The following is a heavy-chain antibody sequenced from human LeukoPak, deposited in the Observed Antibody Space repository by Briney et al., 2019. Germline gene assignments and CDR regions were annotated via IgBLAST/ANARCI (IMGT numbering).Heavy chain of an antibody. J-gene: IGHJ4*02. CDR3: AKFPAEAPGD. CDR1: GFTFSSYG. CDR2: ISGSGGNT. Sequence: PGASLRLSCAASGFTFSSYGMSWVRQAPGKGLEWVSGISGSGGNTYYADSVKGRFTISRDNSKNTLYLQMNSLRAEDTAVYYCAKFPAEAPGDWGQGALVTVSS. V-gene: IGHV3-23*01. D-gene: IGHD1-14*01.